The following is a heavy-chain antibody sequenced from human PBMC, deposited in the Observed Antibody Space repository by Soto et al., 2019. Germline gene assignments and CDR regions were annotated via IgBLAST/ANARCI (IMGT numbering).Heavy chain of an antibody. Sequence: EVQLLESGGGLVQPGGSLRLSCAASGFTFSSYAMSWVRQAPGKGLEWVSAISGSGGSTYYADSVKGRFTISRDNSKNTLYLEMNSLRAEDTAVYYCATDPSDEPATYFDYWGQGTLVTVSS. J-gene: IGHJ4*02. CDR3: ATDPSDEPATYFDY. CDR1: GFTFSSYA. CDR2: ISGSGGST. V-gene: IGHV3-23*01.